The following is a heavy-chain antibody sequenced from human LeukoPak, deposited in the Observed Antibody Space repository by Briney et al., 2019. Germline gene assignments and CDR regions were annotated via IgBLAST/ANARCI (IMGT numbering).Heavy chain of an antibody. D-gene: IGHD3-3*01. Sequence: GGSLRLSCAASGFTFSSYWMSWVRQAPGKGLEWVANIKQDGSEKYYVDSVKGRFTISRDNAKNSLYLQMNSLRAEDTAVYYCARAVNYDFWSGLDTYYFDYWGQGTLVTVSS. CDR3: ARAVNYDFWSGLDTYYFDY. V-gene: IGHV3-7*04. CDR1: GFTFSSYW. CDR2: IKQDGSEK. J-gene: IGHJ4*02.